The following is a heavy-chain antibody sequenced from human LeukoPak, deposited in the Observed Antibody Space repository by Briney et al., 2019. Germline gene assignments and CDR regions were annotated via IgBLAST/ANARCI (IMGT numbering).Heavy chain of an antibody. V-gene: IGHV4-39*01. D-gene: IGHD3-22*01. J-gene: IGHJ4*02. CDR3: ARAFTYYYDSSGQRFDY. CDR1: GGSIRTSSYY. CDR2: IHNGGNT. Sequence: PSETLSLTCLVSGGSIRTSSYYWAWIRHPPGEGLEWIGSIHNGGNTRYNPSLKSRVTISIDTSKNQFSLNVNSLTAADTAVYHCARAFTYYYDSSGQRFDYWGQGTLVTVSS.